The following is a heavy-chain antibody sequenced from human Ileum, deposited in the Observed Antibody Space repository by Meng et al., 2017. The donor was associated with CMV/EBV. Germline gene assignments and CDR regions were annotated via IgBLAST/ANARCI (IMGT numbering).Heavy chain of an antibody. CDR1: GCTFSNAW. CDR2: IKTKSECETT. D-gene: IGHD1-26*01. CDR3: TRLRQGGGPGLDY. V-gene: IGHV3-15*01. Sequence: GESPKTSCAFSGCTFSNAWMSWVRQAPGKGLEWVGRIKTKSECETTDYAAPVKGRFTISRDDPKNTLYLHMNSLKTDDTPVYYCTRLRQGGGPGLDYWGQGTLVTVSS. J-gene: IGHJ4*02.